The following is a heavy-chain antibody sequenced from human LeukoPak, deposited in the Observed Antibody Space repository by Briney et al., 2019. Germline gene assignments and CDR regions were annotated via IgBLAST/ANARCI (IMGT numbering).Heavy chain of an antibody. J-gene: IGHJ5*02. Sequence: GGSLTLSCAASGFTFSSYTMKWVRQAPGKGMEWVSYISSTNSTIYYAASVKGRFIISGDNAKNSLYLQMNSLRAEDTAVYYCARDRSVRSSIVVAGGFDPWGQGTLVTVSS. CDR1: GFTFSSYT. V-gene: IGHV3-48*01. CDR2: ISSTNSTI. CDR3: ARDRSVRSSIVVAGGFDP. D-gene: IGHD6-13*01.